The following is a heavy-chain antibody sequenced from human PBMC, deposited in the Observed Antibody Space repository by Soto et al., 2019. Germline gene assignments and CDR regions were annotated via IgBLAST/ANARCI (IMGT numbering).Heavy chain of an antibody. J-gene: IGHJ4*02. CDR2: IFWDDDK. CDR1: GFSLSTSGVG. Sequence: QITLKESGPTLVKPTQTLTLTCSFSGFSLSTSGVGVGWIRQPPGKALEWLALIFWDDDKQYSPYLKSRLTITKDTSKSQVVLTLTNMDPGDTATYYCVQCPFSTTPFDYWGQGILVTVSS. CDR3: VQCPFSTTPFDY. V-gene: IGHV2-5*02.